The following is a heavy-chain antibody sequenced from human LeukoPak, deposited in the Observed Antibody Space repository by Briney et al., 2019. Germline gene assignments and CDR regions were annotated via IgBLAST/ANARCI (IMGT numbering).Heavy chain of an antibody. Sequence: TSETLSLTCTVSGGSISSYYWSWIRQPPGKGLEWIGYIYYSGSTNYNPSLKSRVTISVDTSKNQFSPKLSSVTAADTAVYYCARVKWGATPSDYFDYWGQGTLVTVSS. J-gene: IGHJ4*02. V-gene: IGHV4-59*01. CDR1: GGSISSYY. CDR3: ARVKWGATPSDYFDY. D-gene: IGHD1-26*01. CDR2: IYYSGST.